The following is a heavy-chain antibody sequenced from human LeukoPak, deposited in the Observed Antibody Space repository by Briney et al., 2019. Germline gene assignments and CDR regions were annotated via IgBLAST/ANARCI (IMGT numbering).Heavy chain of an antibody. D-gene: IGHD1-26*01. CDR3: ANSGTYYVISV. V-gene: IGHV4-59*12. CDR1: GGSLSSYY. CDR2: IFYSGST. Sequence: SETLSLTCTVSGGSLSSYYWSWIRQPPGEGLEWIGYIFYSGSTYYNPSLKSRVTISVDRSKNQFSLKLSSVTAADTAVYYCANSGTYYVISVWGQGTLVTVSS. J-gene: IGHJ4*02.